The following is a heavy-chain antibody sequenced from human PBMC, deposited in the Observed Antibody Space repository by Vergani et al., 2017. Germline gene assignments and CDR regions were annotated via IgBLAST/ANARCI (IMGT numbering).Heavy chain of an antibody. CDR1: GFTFSSYA. D-gene: IGHD3-10*01. CDR2: ISYDGSNK. J-gene: IGHJ4*02. CDR3: ARVRGVIDY. V-gene: IGHV3-30*01. Sequence: VQLVESGGGLVQPGGSLRLSCAASGFTFSSYAMHWVRQAPGMGLEWVAVISYDGSNKYYADSVKGRFTISRDNSKNTLYLQMNSLRAEDTAVYYCARVRGVIDYWGQGTLVTVSS.